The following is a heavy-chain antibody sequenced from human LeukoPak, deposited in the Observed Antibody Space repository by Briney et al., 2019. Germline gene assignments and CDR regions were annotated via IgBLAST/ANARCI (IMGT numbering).Heavy chain of an antibody. CDR2: ISAYNGNT. D-gene: IGHD2-2*01. CDR1: GYTFTSYG. J-gene: IGHJ5*02. CDR3: ARDHIVVVPAALDP. V-gene: IGHV1-18*01. Sequence: ASVKVSCKASGYTFTSYGISWVRQAPGQGLEWMGWISAYNGNTNYAQKLQGRVTMTTDPSTSTAYMELRSLRSDDTAVYYCARDHIVVVPAALDPWGQGTLVTVSS.